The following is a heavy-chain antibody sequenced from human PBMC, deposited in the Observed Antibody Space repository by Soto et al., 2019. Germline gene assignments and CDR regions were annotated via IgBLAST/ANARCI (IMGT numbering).Heavy chain of an antibody. CDR3: ARVVGPLRDFDWLRSGWFDP. V-gene: IGHV1-18*01. J-gene: IGHJ5*02. Sequence: ASVKVSCKASGYTFTSYGISWVRQAPGQGLEWMGWISAHNGNTNYAQKLQGRVTMTTDTSTSTAYMELRSLRSDDTAVYYCARVVGPLRDFDWLRSGWFDPWGQGTLVTVSS. D-gene: IGHD3-9*01. CDR2: ISAHNGNT. CDR1: GYTFTSYG.